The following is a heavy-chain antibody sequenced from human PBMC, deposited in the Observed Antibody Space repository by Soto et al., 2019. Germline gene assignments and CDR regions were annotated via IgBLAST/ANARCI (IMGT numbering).Heavy chain of an antibody. V-gene: IGHV3-7*01. D-gene: IGHD6-6*01. J-gene: IGHJ4*02. CDR2: INIDGSEK. CDR3: ARTPRLLDS. Sequence: PGGSLRLSCAASGFTFTDYWMNWVRQAPGKGLEWVAYINIDGSEKNYVDSVKGRFTISRDNAKNSLYLQMNSLRVEDTAVYYCARTPRLLDSWGQGTQVTVSS. CDR1: GFTFTDYW.